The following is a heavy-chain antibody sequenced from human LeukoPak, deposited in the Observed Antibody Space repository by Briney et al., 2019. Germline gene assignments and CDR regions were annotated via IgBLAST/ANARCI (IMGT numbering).Heavy chain of an antibody. D-gene: IGHD3-3*01. Sequence: GGSLRLSCAASGFTFSGSAMPWVRQASGKGLEWVGRIRSKANSYATAYAASVKGRFTISRDDSKNTAYLQMNSLKTEDTAVYYCTRHQDDFWSGYFERNFDYWGQGTLVTVSS. CDR1: GFTFSGSA. V-gene: IGHV3-73*01. J-gene: IGHJ4*02. CDR2: IRSKANSYAT. CDR3: TRHQDDFWSGYFERNFDY.